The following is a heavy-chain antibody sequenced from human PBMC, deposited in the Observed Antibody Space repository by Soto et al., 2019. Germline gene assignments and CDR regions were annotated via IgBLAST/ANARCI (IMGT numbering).Heavy chain of an antibody. CDR3: ARPLWRDDYNWGYFDL. V-gene: IGHV3-66*04. CDR1: GFTVTSDY. J-gene: IGHJ2*01. CDR2: FYSGGRT. D-gene: IGHD4-4*01. Sequence: PGGSLRLSCAASGFTVTSDYMTWVRQAPGKGLEWVSIFYSGGRTYYTDSVKGRFTVSRDNSKNALYLQMNSLRAEDTAVYYCARPLWRDDYNWGYFDLWGRGTLVTVSS.